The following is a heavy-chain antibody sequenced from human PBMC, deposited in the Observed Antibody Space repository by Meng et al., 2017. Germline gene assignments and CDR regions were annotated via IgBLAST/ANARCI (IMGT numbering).Heavy chain of an antibody. J-gene: IGHJ4*02. Sequence: GSLRLSCAVSGYSISSGYYRGWIRQPPGKGLEWIGSIYHSGSTYYNPSLKSRVTISVDTSKNQFSLKLSSVTAADTAVYYCATWNDRSGFGGYFDYWGQGTLVTVSS. CDR2: IYHSGST. D-gene: IGHD3-22*01. CDR1: GYSISSGYY. V-gene: IGHV4-38-2*01. CDR3: ATWNDRSGFGGYFDY.